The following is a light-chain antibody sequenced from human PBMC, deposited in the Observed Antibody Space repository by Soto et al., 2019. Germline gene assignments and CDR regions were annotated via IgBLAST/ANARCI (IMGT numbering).Light chain of an antibody. V-gene: IGKV3-20*01. CDR2: GAS. Sequence: EIVLTQSPGTLSLSPGERATLYCRASQSVGSNYLAWYQQKPGQAPRVLIYGASSRATGIPDRFSGSGSGADFTLTISRLETEDFAVSYCQQYTTSPFTFGPGTKVDIK. CDR3: QQYTTSPFT. CDR1: QSVGSNY. J-gene: IGKJ3*01.